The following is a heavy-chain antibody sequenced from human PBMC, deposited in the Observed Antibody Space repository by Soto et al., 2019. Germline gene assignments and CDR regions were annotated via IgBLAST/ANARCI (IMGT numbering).Heavy chain of an antibody. CDR2: IWNDGSNK. CDR3: LIDRANYYCSSGYYYGPNWFEL. V-gene: IGHV3-33*01. J-gene: IGHJ5*02. CDR1: GFTFSRYG. Sequence: GGSLRLSCAASGFTFSRYGMHWVRLSPGKGLEWVAVIWNDGSNKYYADSVKRRFTISRDNSKNTLYLQMNSLRVEETAVFYCLIDRANYYCSSGYYYGPNWFELSGQGTLVNGSS. D-gene: IGHD3-22*01.